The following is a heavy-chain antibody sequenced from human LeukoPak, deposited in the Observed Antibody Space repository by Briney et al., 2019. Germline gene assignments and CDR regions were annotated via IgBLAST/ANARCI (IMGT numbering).Heavy chain of an antibody. D-gene: IGHD3-22*01. CDR2: ISGSGGST. V-gene: IGHV3-23*01. CDR1: GFTFSSYA. Sequence: PGGSLRLTCAASGFTFSSYAMSWVRQAPGKGLEWVSAISGSGGSTYYADSVKGRFTISRDNSKNTLYLQMNSLRAEDTAVYYCANHYDSSGWTGGCWGQGTLVTVSS. J-gene: IGHJ4*02. CDR3: ANHYDSSGWTGGC.